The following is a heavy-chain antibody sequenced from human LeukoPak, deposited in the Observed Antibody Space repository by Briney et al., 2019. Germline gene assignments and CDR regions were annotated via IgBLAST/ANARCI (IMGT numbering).Heavy chain of an antibody. CDR2: IYPGDSDT. CDR3: ASQRYTSGWYGGFDS. Sequence: GESLKISCKGSGYSFTSYWIGWVRQMPGKGLEWMGIIYPGDSDTRYSPSFQGQVTISADKSISTAYLQWSSLKASDTAMYYCASQRYTSGWYGGFDSWGQGTLVTVSS. D-gene: IGHD6-19*01. J-gene: IGHJ4*02. CDR1: GYSFTSYW. V-gene: IGHV5-51*01.